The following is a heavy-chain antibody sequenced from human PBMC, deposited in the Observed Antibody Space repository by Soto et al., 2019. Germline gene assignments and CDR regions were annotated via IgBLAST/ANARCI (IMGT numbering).Heavy chain of an antibody. CDR2: ISSNGGST. CDR3: ARVGEYSGYGSPADHWYFDL. V-gene: IGHV3-64*01. D-gene: IGHD5-12*01. J-gene: IGHJ2*01. Sequence: EVQLVESGGGLVQPGGSLRLSCAASGFTFSSYAMHWVRQAPGKGLEYVSAISSNGGSTYYVNSVKGRFTISRDNSKNTLYLQMGSLRAEDMAVYYCARVGEYSGYGSPADHWYFDLWGRGTLVTVSS. CDR1: GFTFSSYA.